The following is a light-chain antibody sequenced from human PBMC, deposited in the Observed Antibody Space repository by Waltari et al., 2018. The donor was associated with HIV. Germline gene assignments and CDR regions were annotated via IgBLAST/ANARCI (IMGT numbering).Light chain of an antibody. V-gene: IGKV3-15*01. CDR2: GAS. CDR3: QQYNNWPLT. J-gene: IGKJ4*01. Sequence: VMTQSPATLSVSPGERATLSCRASQSVSSNLAWYQQKPGQAPRLLIYGASTRATGIPARFSGSGSGTEFTLTISSLQSEDFAVYYCQQYNNWPLTFGGGTKVEIK. CDR1: QSVSSN.